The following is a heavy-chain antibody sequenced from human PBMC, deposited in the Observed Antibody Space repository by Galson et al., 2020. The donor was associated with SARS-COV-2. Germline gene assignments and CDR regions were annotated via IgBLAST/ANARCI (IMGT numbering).Heavy chain of an antibody. CDR3: ARGTVSGTAAPTYDF. D-gene: IGHD6-13*01. CDR1: GYTFTGYY. Sequence: ASVKVSCKASGYTFTGYYVHWIRQAPGQGLEWMGWMHPNSGGTKYTQRFQGRVTMTRDMSISTAYMELSSLRSDETAVYYCARGTVSGTAAPTYDFWGQGTLVTVSS. J-gene: IGHJ4*02. CDR2: MHPNSGGT. V-gene: IGHV1-2*02.